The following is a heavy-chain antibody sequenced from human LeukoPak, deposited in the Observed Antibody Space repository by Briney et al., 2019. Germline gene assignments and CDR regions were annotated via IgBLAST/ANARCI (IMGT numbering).Heavy chain of an antibody. V-gene: IGHV2-26*01. CDR3: ARIKVVYDSSGYFGYYFDY. Sequence: SGPVLLKPTETLTLTCTVSGFSLSNARMGVSWIRQPPGKALEWPAHIFSNDEKSYSTSLKSRLTISKDTSKSQVVLTMTNMDPVDTATYYCARIKVVYDSSGYFGYYFDYWGQGTLVTVSS. J-gene: IGHJ4*02. CDR1: GFSLSNARMG. D-gene: IGHD3-22*01. CDR2: IFSNDEK.